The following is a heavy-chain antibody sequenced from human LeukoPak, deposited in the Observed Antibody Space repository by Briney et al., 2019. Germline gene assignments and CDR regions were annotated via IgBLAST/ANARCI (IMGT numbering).Heavy chain of an antibody. J-gene: IGHJ4*02. CDR2: LDDSGANT. CDR3: ARDGKAKNDY. CDR1: GFTFSSYA. Sequence: GGSLRLSCAASGFTFSSYAMQRVRQAPDKRLEYVSGLDDSGANTYYADSVKGRFIMSRDNSRDTLYLQMGSLRPEDTAVYYCARDGKAKNDYWGQGTLVTVST. V-gene: IGHV3-64*02. D-gene: IGHD1-26*01.